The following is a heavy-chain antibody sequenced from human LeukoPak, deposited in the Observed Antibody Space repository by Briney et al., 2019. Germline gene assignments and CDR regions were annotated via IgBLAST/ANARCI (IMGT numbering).Heavy chain of an antibody. J-gene: IGHJ4*02. D-gene: IGHD1-1*01. Sequence: GSLRLSCAASGFPFSSYAMSWIRQPPGKGLEWIGEINHSGITNYNPSLKSRVTISVDTSKSQFSLKLSSVTAADTAVYYCERRRVLENYFDYWGQGTLVTVSS. CDR2: INHSGIT. V-gene: IGHV4-34*01. CDR1: GFPFSSYA. CDR3: ERRRVLENYFDY.